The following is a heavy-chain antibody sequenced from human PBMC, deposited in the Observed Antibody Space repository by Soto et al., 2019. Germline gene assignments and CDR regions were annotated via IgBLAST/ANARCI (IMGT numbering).Heavy chain of an antibody. CDR3: ARGLRVGATTGVRRSY. Sequence: QVQLQQWGAGLLKPSETLSLTCAVYGGSFSGYYWSWIRQPPGKGLEWIGEINHSGSTNYNPYLRRRVTRSVDTSKNQFSLKLSSVTAAETAVYYCARGLRVGATTGVRRSYWGQGPLVTVSS. D-gene: IGHD1-26*01. V-gene: IGHV4-34*01. CDR2: INHSGST. CDR1: GGSFSGYY. J-gene: IGHJ4*02.